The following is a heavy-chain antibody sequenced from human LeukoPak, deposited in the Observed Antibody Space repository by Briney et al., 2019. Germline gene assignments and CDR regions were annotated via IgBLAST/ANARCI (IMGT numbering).Heavy chain of an antibody. J-gene: IGHJ5*02. CDR2: INHSGIT. CDR3: ARSFSSTWSSS. Sequence: SEALSLTCAVYGGSFSGYYWSWIRQPPGKGLECIAEINHSGITNYNPSPKSRVTTSVDASKQQFSLKLSSETDTDTAVYYCARSFSSTWSSSWGQGTLVTVSS. CDR1: GGSFSGYY. V-gene: IGHV4-34*01. D-gene: IGHD6-13*01.